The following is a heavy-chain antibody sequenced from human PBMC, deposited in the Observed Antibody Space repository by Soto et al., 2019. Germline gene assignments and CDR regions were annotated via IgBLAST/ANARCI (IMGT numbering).Heavy chain of an antibody. J-gene: IGHJ6*02. Sequence: WVAFISSNSSNKYYADSVKGRFTISRDNAKNSLYLQMNSLRDEDTAVYYCARDRELPPPAYYYYGMDVWGQGTTVTVSS. D-gene: IGHD1-26*01. CDR3: ARDRELPPPAYYYYGMDV. CDR2: ISSNSSNK. V-gene: IGHV3-48*02.